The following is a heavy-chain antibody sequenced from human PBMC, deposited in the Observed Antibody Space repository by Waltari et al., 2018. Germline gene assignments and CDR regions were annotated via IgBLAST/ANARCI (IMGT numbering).Heavy chain of an antibody. V-gene: IGHV4-59*01. CDR3: ASTYYDFWSGSNYYGMDV. D-gene: IGHD3-3*01. CDR2: IYYSGSN. J-gene: IGHJ6*02. CDR1: GGSISSYY. Sequence: QVQLQESGPGLVKPSETLSLTCTVSGGSISSYYWSWIRQPPGKGLGWIGYIYYSGSNNYNPALKSRVTISVDTSKNQCSLKLSSVTAADTAVYYCASTYYDFWSGSNYYGMDVWGQGTTVTVSS.